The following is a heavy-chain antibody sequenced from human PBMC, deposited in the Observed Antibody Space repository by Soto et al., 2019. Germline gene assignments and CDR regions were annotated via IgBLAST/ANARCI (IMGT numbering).Heavy chain of an antibody. CDR2: FDPEDGET. CDR1: GYTLTELS. Sequence: ASVKVSCKVSGYTLTELSMHWVRQAPGKGLEWMGGFDPEDGETIYAQKFQGRVTMTEDTSTDTAYMELSSLRSEDTAVYYCATGAPGGSYYGYAFDIWGQGTMVTVSS. CDR3: ATGAPGGSYYGYAFDI. D-gene: IGHD1-26*01. J-gene: IGHJ3*02. V-gene: IGHV1-24*01.